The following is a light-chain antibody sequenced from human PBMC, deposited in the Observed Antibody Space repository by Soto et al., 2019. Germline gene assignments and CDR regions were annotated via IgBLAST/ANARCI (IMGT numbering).Light chain of an antibody. CDR2: AAS. CDR3: QQSYSTPLT. V-gene: IGKV1-39*01. J-gene: IGKJ3*01. CDR1: QFISNY. Sequence: DIQMTQSPSSLSASVGDRVTITCWASQFISNYLNWYQQKTGSAPKLLIYAASSLQSGVPSRFSGSVSGTDFALTISSLQPEDFATYYCQQSYSTPLTFGPGTKVDIK.